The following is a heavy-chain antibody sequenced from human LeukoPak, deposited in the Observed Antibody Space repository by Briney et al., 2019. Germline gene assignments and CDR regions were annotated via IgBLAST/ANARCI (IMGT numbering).Heavy chain of an antibody. J-gene: IGHJ5*02. CDR2: ISWNSGSI. CDR3: AKGISRRYLNWFDP. Sequence: GGSLRLFCAASGFTFYDDAMHWVRHAPGKGLEWVSGISWNSGSIVYADSVKGRFTISRDNAKNSLYLQMNSLRAEDTALYYCAKGISRRYLNWFDPWGQGTLVTVSS. CDR1: GFTFYDDA. V-gene: IGHV3-9*01. D-gene: IGHD3-3*02.